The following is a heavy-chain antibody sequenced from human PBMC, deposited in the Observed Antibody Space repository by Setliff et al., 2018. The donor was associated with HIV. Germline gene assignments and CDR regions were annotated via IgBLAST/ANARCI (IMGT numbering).Heavy chain of an antibody. CDR1: GFTFSTYS. V-gene: IGHV3-48*01. J-gene: IGHJ3*01. CDR2: IYTSSSTI. Sequence: VGSLRLSCVGSGFTFSTYSMSWVRQVPGKGLEWIAYIYTSSSTIHYGDSVKGRFTIPRDNAKNSVYLQMNSLRAEDTAVYYCARREYNYVPRAFDLWGQGTMVTVSS. CDR3: ARREYNYVPRAFDL. D-gene: IGHD5-18*01.